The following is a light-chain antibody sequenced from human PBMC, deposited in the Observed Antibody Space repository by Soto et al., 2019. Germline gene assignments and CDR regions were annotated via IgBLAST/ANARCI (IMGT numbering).Light chain of an antibody. V-gene: IGKV3-15*01. CDR1: QSVSSN. CDR3: QQYNSWPPIT. J-gene: IGKJ5*01. CDR2: GAS. Sequence: EIVMTQSPATLSVSPGERVTLSCRASQSVSSNLAWYQQKPGQAPRLLIYGASTRATGIPARFSGSGSVTDFTLTISSLQSEDFAVYYCQQYNSWPPITFGQGTRLEIK.